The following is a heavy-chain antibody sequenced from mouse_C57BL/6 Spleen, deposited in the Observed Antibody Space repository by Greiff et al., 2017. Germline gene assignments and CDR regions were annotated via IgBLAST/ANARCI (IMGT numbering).Heavy chain of an antibody. J-gene: IGHJ2*01. CDR3: ARGLLGLYYFDY. D-gene: IGHD4-1*01. CDR2: ISSGSSTI. Sequence: EVQLQESGGGLVKPGGSLKLSCAASGFTFSDYGMHWVRQAPEKGLEWVAYISSGSSTIYYADTVKGRFTISRDNAKNTLFLQMTSLRSEDTAMYYCARGLLGLYYFDYWGQGTTLTVSS. V-gene: IGHV5-17*01. CDR1: GFTFSDYG.